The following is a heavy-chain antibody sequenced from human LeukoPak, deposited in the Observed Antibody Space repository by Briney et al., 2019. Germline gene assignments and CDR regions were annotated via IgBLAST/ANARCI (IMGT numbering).Heavy chain of an antibody. V-gene: IGHV3-30-3*01. Sequence: PGGSLRLSCAASGFTFSSYAMHWVRQAPGKGLVWVAVISYDGSNKYYADSVKGRFTISRDNSKNTLYLQMNSLRAEDTAVYYCARAPATYYYDSSGYPDYWGQGTLVTVSS. J-gene: IGHJ4*02. CDR1: GFTFSSYA. CDR2: ISYDGSNK. CDR3: ARAPATYYYDSSGYPDY. D-gene: IGHD3-22*01.